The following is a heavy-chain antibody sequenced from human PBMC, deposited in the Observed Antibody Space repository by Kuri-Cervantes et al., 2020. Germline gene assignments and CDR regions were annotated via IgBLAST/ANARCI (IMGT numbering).Heavy chain of an antibody. CDR2: ISWDSGSI. D-gene: IGHD3-22*01. CDR3: ARDGYYYDSSGHYYYYGMGV. Sequence: GGSLRLSCAASGFTFDDYAMHWVRQAPGKGLEWVSGISWDSGSIGYADSVKGRFTISRDNAKNSLYLQMNSLRDEDTAVYYCARDGYYYDSSGHYYYYGMGVWGQGTTVTVSS. J-gene: IGHJ6*02. CDR1: GFTFDDYA. V-gene: IGHV3-9*01.